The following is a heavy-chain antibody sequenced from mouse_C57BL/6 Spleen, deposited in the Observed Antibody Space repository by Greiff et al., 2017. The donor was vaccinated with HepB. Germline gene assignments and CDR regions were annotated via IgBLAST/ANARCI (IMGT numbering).Heavy chain of an antibody. D-gene: IGHD2-10*02. CDR1: GYTFTSYW. CDR2: IDPSDSET. Sequence: QVQLKQPGAELVRPGSSVKLSCKASGYTFTSYWMHWVKQRPIQGLEWIGNIDPSDSETHYNQKFKDKATLTVDKSSSTAYMQLSSLTSEDSAVYYCARSGYGNYCFDYWGQGTTLTVSS. V-gene: IGHV1-52*01. CDR3: ARSGYGNYCFDY. J-gene: IGHJ2*01.